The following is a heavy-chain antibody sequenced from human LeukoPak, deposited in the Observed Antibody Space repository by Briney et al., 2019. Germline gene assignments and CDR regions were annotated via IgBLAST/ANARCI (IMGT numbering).Heavy chain of an antibody. CDR1: FTXXXXS. J-gene: IGHJ5*02. D-gene: IGHD5-18*01. CDR2: ISSSSSTI. CDR3: ARDHGYSYGYFWFDP. V-gene: IGHV3-48*02. Sequence: FTXXXXSMNXVXXAPGKGLEWVSYISSSSSTIYYADSVKGRFTISRDNAKNSLYLQMNSLRDEDTAVYYCARDHGYSYGYFWFDPWGQGTLVTVSS.